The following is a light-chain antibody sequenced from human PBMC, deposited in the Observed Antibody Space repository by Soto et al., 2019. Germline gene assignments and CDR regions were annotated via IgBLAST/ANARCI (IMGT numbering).Light chain of an antibody. CDR3: QQRDNWPLT. CDR2: GAS. Sequence: PGERATLSCRASQSVATYLAWYQKRPGQPPRLLIYGASNRATGVPARFSASGSGTDFTLTINNLEPEDFAVYYCQQRDNWPLTFGPGTKVEVK. CDR1: QSVATY. V-gene: IGKV3-11*01. J-gene: IGKJ3*01.